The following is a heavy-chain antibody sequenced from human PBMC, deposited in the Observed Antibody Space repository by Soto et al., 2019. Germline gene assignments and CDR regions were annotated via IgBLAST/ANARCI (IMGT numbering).Heavy chain of an antibody. J-gene: IGHJ4*02. CDR2: IYYSGST. V-gene: IGHV4-39*01. CDR1: GGSISSSSYY. Sequence: ASETLSLTCTVSGGSISSSSYYWGWIRQPPGKGLEWIGSIYYSGSTYYNMSLKSRVTISVDTSKNQFSLNLNSVTAADTAVYYCARQGAVYSSGWYHYWGQGTLVTVSS. CDR3: ARQGAVYSSGWYHY. D-gene: IGHD6-19*01.